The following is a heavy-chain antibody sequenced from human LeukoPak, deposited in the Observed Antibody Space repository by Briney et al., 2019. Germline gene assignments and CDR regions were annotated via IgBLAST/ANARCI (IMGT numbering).Heavy chain of an antibody. CDR2: ISSSSSYI. D-gene: IGHD1-26*01. V-gene: IGHV3-21*01. CDR3: ARDSAELVY. CDR1: GFTFSIYS. J-gene: IGHJ4*02. Sequence: AGGSLRLSCAASGFTFSIYSMNWVRQAPGKGLEWVSSISSSSSYIHYTDSVKGRFTISRDNAKNSLYLQMSSLTAEDTALYYCARDSAELVYWGQGTLVTVSS.